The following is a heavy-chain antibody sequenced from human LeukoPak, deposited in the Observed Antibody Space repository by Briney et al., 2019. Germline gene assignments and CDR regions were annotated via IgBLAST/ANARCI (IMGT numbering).Heavy chain of an antibody. J-gene: IGHJ4*02. CDR3: ARVGDWNELVY. Sequence: SETLSLTCTVSGGSIRNYYWSWLRQPPGKALGWIGYIYYTGNTNYNPSLKSRVTISVDTSKNQFSLRLRSVTAADTAVYYCARVGDWNELVYWGQGAPVTVSS. D-gene: IGHD1-1*01. V-gene: IGHV4-59*01. CDR2: IYYTGNT. CDR1: GGSIRNYY.